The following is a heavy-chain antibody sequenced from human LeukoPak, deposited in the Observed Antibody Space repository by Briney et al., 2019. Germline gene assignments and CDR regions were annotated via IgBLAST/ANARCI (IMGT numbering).Heavy chain of an antibody. J-gene: IGHJ4*02. CDR2: ISSSSSYI. V-gene: IGHV3-21*01. CDR3: ARDSRDYDILTGYPDY. Sequence: GGSLRLSCAASGFTFSIYSMNWVRQAPGKVLEWVSSISSSSSYIYYADSVKGRFTISRDNAKNSLYLQMNSLRAEDTAVYYCARDSRDYDILTGYPDYWGQGTLVTVSS. CDR1: GFTFSIYS. D-gene: IGHD3-9*01.